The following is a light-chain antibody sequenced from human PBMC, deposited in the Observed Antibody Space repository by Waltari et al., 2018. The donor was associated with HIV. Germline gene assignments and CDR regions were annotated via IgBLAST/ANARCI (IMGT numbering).Light chain of an antibody. CDR2: GAS. V-gene: IGKV3-15*01. J-gene: IGKJ2*01. CDR1: QSVNTN. Sequence: MSQSPHILPVSPGEGVTLTCRASQSVNTNVAWYQQRPGQAPRLLIYGASTRAAGFPARFSGGGSGTEFTLTISSLQSEDFALYFCHQYNNWPYTFGQGTKLDIK. CDR3: HQYNNWPYT.